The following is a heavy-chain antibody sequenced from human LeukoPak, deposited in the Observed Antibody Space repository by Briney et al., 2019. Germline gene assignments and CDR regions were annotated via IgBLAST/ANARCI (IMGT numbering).Heavy chain of an antibody. CDR3: ARLGGYSYGWVDS. CDR2: IYYSGST. D-gene: IGHD5-18*01. Sequence: SETLSLTCTVSGGSISSYYWSWIRQPPGKGLEWIGYIYYSGSTNYNPSLKSRVTISVDTSKNQFSLKLSSVTAADTAVYYCARLGGYSYGWVDSGGQGTLFTVSS. J-gene: IGHJ4*02. V-gene: IGHV4-59*08. CDR1: GGSISSYY.